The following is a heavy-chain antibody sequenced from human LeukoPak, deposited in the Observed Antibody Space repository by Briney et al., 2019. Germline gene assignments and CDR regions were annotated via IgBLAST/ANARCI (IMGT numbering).Heavy chain of an antibody. CDR2: ISTDGSST. D-gene: IGHD5-12*01. V-gene: IGHV3-74*01. CDR1: GFTFGSYA. J-gene: IGHJ4*02. Sequence: GGSLRLSCAASGFTFGSYAIHWVRQVPGKGLVWVSRISTDGSSTTYVDSVKGRFTISRDNAKNSLYLQMNSLRAEDTAVYYCARDRRGHDWGQGTLVTVSS. CDR3: ARDRRGHD.